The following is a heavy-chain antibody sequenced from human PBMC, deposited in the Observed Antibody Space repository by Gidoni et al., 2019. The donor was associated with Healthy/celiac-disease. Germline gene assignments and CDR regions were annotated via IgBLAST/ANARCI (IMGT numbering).Heavy chain of an antibody. CDR3: ARDRVDDRRSSTYNWFDP. J-gene: IGHJ5*02. CDR1: CGSLRSCGYY. D-gene: IGHD2-2*01. Sequence: QVQLQESGPGLVKPSQTLSLTCTVSCGSLRSCGYYWSWIRQHPGKGLEWIGYIYYSGSTYYNPSLKSRVTISVDTSKNQFALKLSSVTAADTAVYYCARDRVDDRRSSTYNWFDPWGQGTLVTVSS. V-gene: IGHV4-31*03. CDR2: IYYSGST.